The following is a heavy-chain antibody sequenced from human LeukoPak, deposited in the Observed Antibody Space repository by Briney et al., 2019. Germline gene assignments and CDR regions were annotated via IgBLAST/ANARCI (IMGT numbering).Heavy chain of an antibody. V-gene: IGHV4-34*01. CDR3: ASRPADTTWYGVFDY. CDR2: INHSGST. D-gene: IGHD3-10*01. CDR1: GGSFSGYY. Sequence: NPSETLSLTCAVYGGSFSGYYWSWIRQPPGKGLEWIGEINHSGSTNYNPSLKSRVTISVDTSKNQFSLKLSPVTAADTAIYYCASRPADTTWYGVFDYWSQGTLVTVSS. J-gene: IGHJ4*02.